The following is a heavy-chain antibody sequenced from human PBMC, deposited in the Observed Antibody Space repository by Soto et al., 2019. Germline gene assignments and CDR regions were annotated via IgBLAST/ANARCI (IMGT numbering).Heavy chain of an antibody. CDR3: AREAFDSDGLDM. D-gene: IGHD3-22*01. V-gene: IGHV3-11*01. Sequence: QVQLVESGGGLVKPGGSLRLSCTVSGFTFSDYYMSWIRQAPGKGLEWLSYISSSGSMIQYADSVKGRFTISRDNAKNSMYLQMNSLRAEDTAVYYCAREAFDSDGLDMWGQGTMVTVSS. CDR1: GFTFSDYY. J-gene: IGHJ3*02. CDR2: ISSSGSMI.